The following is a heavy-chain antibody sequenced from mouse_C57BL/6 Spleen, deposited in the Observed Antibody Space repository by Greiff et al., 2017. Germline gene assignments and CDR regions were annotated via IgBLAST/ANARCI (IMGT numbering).Heavy chain of an antibody. CDR3: AIEKESYYGSSYGYFDV. CDR1: GYTFTSYW. D-gene: IGHD1-1*01. J-gene: IGHJ1*03. CDR2: IHPSDSDT. Sequence: QVQLQQPGAELVKPGASVKVSCKASGYTFTSYWMHWVKQRPGQGLEWIGRIHPSDSDTNYNQKFKGKATLTVYKSSSTAYMQLSSLTSEDSAVYYCAIEKESYYGSSYGYFDVWGTGTTVTVSS. V-gene: IGHV1-74*01.